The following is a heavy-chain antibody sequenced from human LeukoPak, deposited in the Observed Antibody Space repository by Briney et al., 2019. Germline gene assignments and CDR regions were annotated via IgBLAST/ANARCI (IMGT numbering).Heavy chain of an antibody. Sequence: SETLSLTCAVYGGSFSGYYWSWLRQPPGKGLEWIGEINHSGSTNYNPSHTSRVTISVDTSKNQFSLKLSSVTAADTAVYYCASMYSSSAGDYFDYWGQGTLVTVSS. CDR1: GGSFSGYY. CDR2: INHSGST. CDR3: ASMYSSSAGDYFDY. V-gene: IGHV4-34*01. D-gene: IGHD6-6*01. J-gene: IGHJ4*02.